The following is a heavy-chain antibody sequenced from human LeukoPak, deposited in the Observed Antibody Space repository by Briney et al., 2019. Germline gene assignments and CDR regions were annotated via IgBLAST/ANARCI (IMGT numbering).Heavy chain of an antibody. J-gene: IGHJ5*02. CDR2: IYCSGST. CDR1: GGSISSYY. Sequence: PSETLSLTCTVSGGSISSYYWSWLRQPPGKGLEWIGYIYCSGSTNYNPSLKSRVTLSVDTSKNQFSLKLSSVTAADTAVYYCARDTRLSYNWFDPWGQGTLVTVSS. CDR3: ARDTRLSYNWFDP. V-gene: IGHV4-59*12. D-gene: IGHD2-21*02.